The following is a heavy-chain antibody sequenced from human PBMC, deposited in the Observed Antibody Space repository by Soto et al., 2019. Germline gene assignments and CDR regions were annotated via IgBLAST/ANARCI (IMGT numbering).Heavy chain of an antibody. Sequence: GGSLRLSCAASGFPFRRYVIHWVRQAPGMGLEWLGIIWDDGSNEYYADSVKGRFTISRDNSKNTVYLQVSNLRAEDTAVYFCARDQTDSGGYSDSWGQGTLGTVSS. CDR2: IWDDGSNE. V-gene: IGHV3-33*01. CDR3: ARDQTDSGGYSDS. J-gene: IGHJ4*02. CDR1: GFPFRRYV. D-gene: IGHD3-22*01.